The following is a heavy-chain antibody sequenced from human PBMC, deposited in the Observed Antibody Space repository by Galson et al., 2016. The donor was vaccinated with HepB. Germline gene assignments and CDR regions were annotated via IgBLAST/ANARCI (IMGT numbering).Heavy chain of an antibody. D-gene: IGHD3-16*02. CDR1: GFTFNTYN. CDR2: ITSSSSYI. J-gene: IGHJ3*01. Sequence: SLRLSCAASGFTFNTYNMNWVRQTPGKGLELVSSITSSSSYIYYTDSVKGRFTISRDNAKNSLYLQMNSLRAEETAIYYCAKDRGDYIWGTYRYTLDAFDVWGQGTMVADSS. V-gene: IGHV3-21*01. CDR3: AKDRGDYIWGTYRYTLDAFDV.